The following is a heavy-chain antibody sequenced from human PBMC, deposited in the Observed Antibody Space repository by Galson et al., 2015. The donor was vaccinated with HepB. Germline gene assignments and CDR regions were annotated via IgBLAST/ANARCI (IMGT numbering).Heavy chain of an antibody. J-gene: IGHJ4*02. CDR1: GYTFTGYY. D-gene: IGHD3-16*02. CDR2: INPNSGGT. CDR3: ARDPYVWGSYRSNTSDY. Sequence: SVKVSCKASGYTFTGYYMHWVRQAPGQGLEWMGWINPNSGGTNYAQKFQGRVTMTRDTSISTAYMELSRLRSDDTAVYYCARDPYVWGSYRSNTSDYWGQGTLVTVSS. V-gene: IGHV1-2*02.